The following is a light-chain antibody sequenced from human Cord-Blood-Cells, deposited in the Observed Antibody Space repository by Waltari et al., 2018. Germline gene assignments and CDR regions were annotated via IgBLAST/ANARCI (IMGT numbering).Light chain of an antibody. V-gene: IGLV1-44*01. Sequence: QSVLTQPPSASGTPGQRVTISCSGSSSNLGSNTVNWYQQPPGTAPKLRIYSNNQRPSGVPDRFSGSKSGTSASLAISGLQSEDEADYYCAAWDDSLNARVFGGGTKLTVL. CDR2: SNN. CDR3: AAWDDSLNARV. CDR1: SSNLGSNT. J-gene: IGLJ3*02.